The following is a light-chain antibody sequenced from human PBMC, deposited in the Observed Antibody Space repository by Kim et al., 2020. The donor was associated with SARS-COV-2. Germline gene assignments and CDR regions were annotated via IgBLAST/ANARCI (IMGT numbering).Light chain of an antibody. V-gene: IGLV6-57*01. CDR3: QSYDRTNLAVV. J-gene: IGLJ2*01. CDR2: ENN. Sequence: NFMLTQPHSVSESPGKTVTFSCTRSSGSITSNYVQWYQQRPGSSPTIVIYENNQRPSGVPRRFSGSVDSSSNSASLTISALKTEDEADYYCQSYDRTNLAVVFGRGTQLTVL. CDR1: SGSITSNY.